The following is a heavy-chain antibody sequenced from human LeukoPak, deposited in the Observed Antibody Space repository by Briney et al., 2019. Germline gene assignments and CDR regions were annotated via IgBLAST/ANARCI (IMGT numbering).Heavy chain of an antibody. V-gene: IGHV3-48*03. CDR1: GFLFSSFE. J-gene: IGHJ4*02. CDR3: AGGPQYGGSFAY. Sequence: GGSLRLSCAASGFLFSSFEMAWVRQAPGKGLEWISYISDSGRIIKDADSVKGRLTISRDDTHNTVYLQMNSLRAEDTAIYYCAGGPQYGGSFAYWGQGTLVTVSS. D-gene: IGHD3-16*01. CDR2: ISDSGRII.